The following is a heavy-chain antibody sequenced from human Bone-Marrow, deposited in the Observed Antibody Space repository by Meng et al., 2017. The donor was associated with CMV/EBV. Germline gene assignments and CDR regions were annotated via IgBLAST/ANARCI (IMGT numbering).Heavy chain of an antibody. V-gene: IGHV1-69*10. J-gene: IGHJ3*02. CDR1: RRIFRSYA. CDR3: ATARGYCYASSGFYYYGDFEI. CDR2: IIPILGIA. D-gene: IGHD3-22*01. Sequence: VKVSHPGYRRIFRSYAFSWVRQAPGQGLEWMGGIIPILGIANYAQKFQGRVTITADKSTSTAYLELSSLRSEDTAVYYCATARGYCYASSGFYYYGDFEIWGQGTMVTVSS.